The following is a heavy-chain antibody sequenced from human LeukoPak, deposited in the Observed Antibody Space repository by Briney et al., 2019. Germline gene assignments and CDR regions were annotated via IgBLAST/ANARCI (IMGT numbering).Heavy chain of an antibody. CDR2: IKQDGSKK. CDR3: AKEAYCSGGSCYGRD. CDR1: GFPFSSYW. D-gene: IGHD2-15*01. V-gene: IGHV3-7*03. J-gene: IGHJ4*02. Sequence: GGSLRLSCVASGFPFSSYWMTWVRQAPGKGLEWVANIKQDGSKKSYVDSVKGRFTISRDNAKNSLYLQMNSLRVEDTAVYYCAKEAYCSGGSCYGRDWGQGTLLTVSS.